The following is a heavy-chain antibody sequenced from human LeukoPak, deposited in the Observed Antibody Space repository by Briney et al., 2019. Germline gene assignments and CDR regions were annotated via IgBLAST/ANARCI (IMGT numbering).Heavy chain of an antibody. J-gene: IGHJ4*02. CDR1: GYTFTSYG. D-gene: IGHD3-10*01. V-gene: IGHV1-2*02. Sequence: ASVKVSCKASGYTFTSYGISWVRQAPGQGLEWMGWINPDSGGTNYAQKFQGRVTMTRDTSISTAYMELSRLRSDDTAVYYCARAPTMELSFFDYWGQGTLVTVSS. CDR3: ARAPTMELSFFDY. CDR2: INPDSGGT.